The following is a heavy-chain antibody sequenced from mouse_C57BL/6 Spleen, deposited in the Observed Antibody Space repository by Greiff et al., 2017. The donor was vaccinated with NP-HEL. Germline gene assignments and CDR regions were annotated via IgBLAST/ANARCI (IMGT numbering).Heavy chain of an antibody. V-gene: IGHV5-17*01. CDR1: GFTFSDYG. Sequence: EVQRVESGGGLVKPGGSLKLSCAASGFTFSDYGMHWVRQAPEKGLEWVAYISSGSSTIYYADTVKGRFTISRDNAKNTLFLQMTSLRSEDTAMYYCASNYVGYAMDYWGQGTSVTVSS. CDR2: ISSGSSTI. D-gene: IGHD2-1*01. CDR3: ASNYVGYAMDY. J-gene: IGHJ4*01.